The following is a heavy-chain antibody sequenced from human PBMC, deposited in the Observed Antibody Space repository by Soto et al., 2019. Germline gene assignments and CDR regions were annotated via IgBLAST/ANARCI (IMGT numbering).Heavy chain of an antibody. CDR3: ARDSPPGWHFDY. D-gene: IGHD6-19*01. Sequence: EAHLVESGGGFLQPGGSPQTPRSTSWFPFSTYNINLVRQAPGKGLEWVSYISSSSSTIYYADSVQGRFTISRDNAKNSLYLQMNSLRDEDTAVYYCARDSPPGWHFDYWGQGTLVTVSS. CDR2: ISSSSSTI. CDR1: WFPFSTYN. J-gene: IGHJ4*02. V-gene: IGHV3-48*02.